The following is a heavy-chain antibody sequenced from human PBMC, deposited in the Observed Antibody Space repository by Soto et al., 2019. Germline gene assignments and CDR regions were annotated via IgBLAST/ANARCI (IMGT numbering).Heavy chain of an antibody. CDR1: GDSFISYW. J-gene: IGHJ4*02. Sequence: PGESLKISCKGSGDSFISYWIGWVRQMPGKGLEWMGIIYPGDSDTRYSPSFQGQVTISADKSISTAYLQWSSLKASDTAMYYCARLNYYDSSGYNDYWGQGTLVTVSS. CDR2: IYPGDSDT. V-gene: IGHV5-51*01. CDR3: ARLNYYDSSGYNDY. D-gene: IGHD3-22*01.